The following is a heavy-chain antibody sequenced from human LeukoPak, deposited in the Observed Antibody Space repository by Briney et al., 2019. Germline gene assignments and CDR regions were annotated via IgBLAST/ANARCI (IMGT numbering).Heavy chain of an antibody. CDR3: ARDRGARYYDY. D-gene: IGHD3-10*01. Sequence: GASLSLSCAASKFSYRNHGMHWVRLASWKGLEWVAIIWYDDSKQYYADCVKGRFTISRDNSKDTLYLQMNSLRDEDTAVYCCARDRGARYYDYWGQGTQVSVSS. CDR2: IWYDDSKQ. J-gene: IGHJ4*02. V-gene: IGHV3-33*01. CDR1: KFSYRNHG.